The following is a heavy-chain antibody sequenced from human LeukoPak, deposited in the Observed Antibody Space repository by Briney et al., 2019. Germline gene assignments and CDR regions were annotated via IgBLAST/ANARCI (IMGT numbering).Heavy chain of an antibody. J-gene: IGHJ4*02. V-gene: IGHV3-21*01. D-gene: IGHD1-26*01. CDR3: ARDPPPLKWELRGGGY. CDR2: ISSSSSYI. Sequence: GGSLRLSCAASGFTFSSYSMNWVRQAPGKGLEWVSSISSSSSYIYYADSVKGRFTISRDNAKNSLYLQMNSLRAEDTAVYYCARDPPPLKWELRGGGYWGQGTLVTVSS. CDR1: GFTFSSYS.